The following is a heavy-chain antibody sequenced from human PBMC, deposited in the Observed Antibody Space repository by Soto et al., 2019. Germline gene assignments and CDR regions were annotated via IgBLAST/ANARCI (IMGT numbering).Heavy chain of an antibody. CDR2: INPNNGGT. V-gene: IGHV1-2*02. CDR3: TRRGFSGYDLYYFDS. CDR1: GYTFTGYY. Sequence: ASVQVSCKASGYTFTGYYIHWVRQAPGQGLEWMGWINPNNGGTNYAQKFQGRITMTRDTSISTAYMELSRLGSDDTAVYYCTRRGFSGYDLYYFDSWGQGTLVTVSS. J-gene: IGHJ4*02. D-gene: IGHD5-12*01.